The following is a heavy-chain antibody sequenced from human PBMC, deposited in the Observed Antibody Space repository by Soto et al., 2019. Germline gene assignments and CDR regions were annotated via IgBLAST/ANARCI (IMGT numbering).Heavy chain of an antibody. CDR3: ARPNWNDVSYFDY. V-gene: IGHV1-46*03. CDR1: GYTFTSYY. Sequence: QVQLVQSGAEVKKPGASVKVSCKASGYTFTSYYFHWVRQAPGQGLEWVGLINPSSGSTTYARKFQGSVTMTRDTSTSTVYMELSSLRSEDTAVYFCARPNWNDVSYFDYWGQGTLVIVSS. D-gene: IGHD1-1*01. CDR2: INPSSGST. J-gene: IGHJ4*02.